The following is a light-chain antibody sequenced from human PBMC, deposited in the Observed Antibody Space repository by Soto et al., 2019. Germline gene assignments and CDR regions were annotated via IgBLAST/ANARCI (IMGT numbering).Light chain of an antibody. CDR3: QQRSNWPRT. CDR2: DAS. V-gene: IGKV3-11*01. CDR1: QRFRTY. J-gene: IGKJ1*01. Sequence: EIVLTQFPATLSLSPGERATLSCRPSQRFRTYLAWYQQKPGQAPRLLIYDASNRATGIPARFSGSGSGTDFTLTISSLEPEDFAVYYCQQRSNWPRTFGQGTKVEIK.